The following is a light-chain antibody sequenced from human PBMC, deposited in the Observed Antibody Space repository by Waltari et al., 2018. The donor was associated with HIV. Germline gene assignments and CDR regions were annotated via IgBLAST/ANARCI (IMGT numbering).Light chain of an antibody. CDR1: SSNIGNNY. Sequence: QSVLTQPPSVSAAPGQKITIPYSGSSSNIGNNYVSWYQQLPGTAPKLLIYDNHKRPSGIPDRFSGSKSGTSATLGITGLQTGDEADYYCGTWDSSLSAGVFGGGTKVTVL. CDR2: DNH. V-gene: IGLV1-51*01. J-gene: IGLJ2*01. CDR3: GTWDSSLSAGV.